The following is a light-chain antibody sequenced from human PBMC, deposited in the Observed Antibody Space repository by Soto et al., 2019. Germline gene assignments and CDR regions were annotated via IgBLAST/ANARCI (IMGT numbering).Light chain of an antibody. CDR2: AAS. Sequence: ETVLTQSPATVSLSPGDRATLPCRASQSVSSNKLAWYQQKPGQPPRLLIYAASSRATGIPDRFSGSGSGTDITLTINRLAHEDFAVYYCQDYGTSWTFGQGTKVEIK. V-gene: IGKV3-20*01. CDR3: QDYGTSWT. J-gene: IGKJ1*01. CDR1: QSVSSNK.